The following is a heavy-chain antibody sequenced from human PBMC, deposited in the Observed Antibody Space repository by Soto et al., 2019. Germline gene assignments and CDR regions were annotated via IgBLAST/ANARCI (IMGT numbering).Heavy chain of an antibody. Sequence: PGGSLRLSCAASGFTFSSYAMHWVRQAPGKGLEWVAVISYDGSNKYYADSVKGRFTISRDNSKNTLYLQMNSLRAEDTAVYYCAREDQAWYYGMDVWGQGTTVTVSS. J-gene: IGHJ6*02. V-gene: IGHV3-30-3*01. CDR1: GFTFSSYA. CDR2: ISYDGSNK. CDR3: AREDQAWYYGMDV.